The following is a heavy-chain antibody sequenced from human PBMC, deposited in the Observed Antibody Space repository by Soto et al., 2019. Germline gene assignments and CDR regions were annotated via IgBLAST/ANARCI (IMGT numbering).Heavy chain of an antibody. V-gene: IGHV3-30-3*01. Sequence: GGSLSLSCAASGFTFSSYAMHWVRQAPGKGLEWVAVISYDGSNKYYADSVKGRFTISRDNSKNTLYLQMNSLRAEDTAVYYCARDLHRGYYDSSGYLAPVSYWGQGTLVTVSS. J-gene: IGHJ4*02. CDR1: GFTFSSYA. CDR3: ARDLHRGYYDSSGYLAPVSY. D-gene: IGHD3-22*01. CDR2: ISYDGSNK.